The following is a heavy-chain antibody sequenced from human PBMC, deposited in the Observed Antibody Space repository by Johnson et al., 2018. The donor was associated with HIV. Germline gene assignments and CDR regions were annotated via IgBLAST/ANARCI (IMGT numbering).Heavy chain of an antibody. CDR3: ARAVTPFGDWEAFDI. J-gene: IGHJ3*02. CDR1: GFTFSDYY. D-gene: IGHD3-10*01. CDR2: ISSSGNTI. Sequence: QVQLVESGGGLVQPGGSLRLSCAASGFTFSDYYMRWIRQAPGKGLEWVSYISSSGNTIYSADSVTGRVTISRDNAKKSLYLQMNSLRAEDTAVYYCARAVTPFGDWEAFDIWGQGTMVTVSS. V-gene: IGHV3-11*04.